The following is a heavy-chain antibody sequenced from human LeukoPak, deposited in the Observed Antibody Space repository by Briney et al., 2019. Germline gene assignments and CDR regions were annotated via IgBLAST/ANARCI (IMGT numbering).Heavy chain of an antibody. V-gene: IGHV5-51*01. CDR2: IYPGDSDT. CDR1: GYSFTSYW. CDR3: ARRSGSGWYSYYFDY. J-gene: IGHJ4*02. Sequence: GESLKISCKGSGYSFTSYWIGWGRQMPGKGLEWMGIIYPGDSDTRYSPSFQGQVTISADKSISTAYLQWSSLKASDTAMYYCARRSGSGWYSYYFDYWGQGTLVTVSS. D-gene: IGHD6-19*01.